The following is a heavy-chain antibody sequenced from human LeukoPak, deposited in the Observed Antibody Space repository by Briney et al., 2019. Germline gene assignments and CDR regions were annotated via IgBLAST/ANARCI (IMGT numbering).Heavy chain of an antibody. CDR1: GFTFRNYG. D-gene: IGHD3-16*01. V-gene: IGHV3-23*01. CDR2: IHGSGLKT. CDR3: ARDNAPAGGFLDS. Sequence: GGSLTLSCTASGFTFRNYGMTWVRQAPGKGPQWISLIHGSGLKTNYVESVKGRFTISRDNSRNTLYLQMNSLTVEDTALYYCARDNAPAGGFLDSWGQGTLVTVSS. J-gene: IGHJ4*02.